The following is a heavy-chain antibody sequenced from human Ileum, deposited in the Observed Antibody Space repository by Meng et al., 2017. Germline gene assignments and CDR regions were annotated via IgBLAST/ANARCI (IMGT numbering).Heavy chain of an antibody. CDR3: ARYGGSGSYWHFDP. V-gene: IGHV4-34*01. Sequence: QVQLQQWGAGLLKPSETLSLTCAVYGGSFSGYYWTWIRQPPGKGLEWIGEIHHSGNTNYNPSLKSRVTMSIDTSKIQFSLELSSVTAADAAVYYCARYGGSGSYWHFDPWGRGTLVTVSS. D-gene: IGHD3-10*01. J-gene: IGHJ2*01. CDR1: GGSFSGYY. CDR2: IHHSGNT.